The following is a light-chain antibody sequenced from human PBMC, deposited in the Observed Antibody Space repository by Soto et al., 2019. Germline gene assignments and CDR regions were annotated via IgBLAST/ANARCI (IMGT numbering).Light chain of an antibody. CDR3: QQVNSYPIT. CDR2: AAS. V-gene: IGKV1-9*01. J-gene: IGKJ5*01. Sequence: DMQLTQSPSFLSASVGDRVTITCRASQGISSYLVWYQQKPGKAPKLLIYAASTLQSGVPSRFSGSGSGTEFTLAISSLQPEDFATYYCQQVNSYPITFGQGTRLEMK. CDR1: QGISSY.